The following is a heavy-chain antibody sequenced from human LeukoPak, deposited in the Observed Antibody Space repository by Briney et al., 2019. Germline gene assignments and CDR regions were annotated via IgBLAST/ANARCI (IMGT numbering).Heavy chain of an antibody. Sequence: GESLKISCKGSGYSFTSYWIGWVRQMPGKGLEWMGIIYPGDSDTRYSPSFEGQVTISADKSISTAYLQWSSLKASDTAMYYCARQGAYCSSTSCYVGYFDYWGQGTLVTVSS. CDR1: GYSFTSYW. D-gene: IGHD2-2*01. CDR2: IYPGDSDT. V-gene: IGHV5-51*01. CDR3: ARQGAYCSSTSCYVGYFDY. J-gene: IGHJ4*02.